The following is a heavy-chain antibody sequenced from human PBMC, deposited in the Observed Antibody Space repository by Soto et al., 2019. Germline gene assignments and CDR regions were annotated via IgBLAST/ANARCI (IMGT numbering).Heavy chain of an antibody. CDR2: IHYTGST. Sequence: PXETLCLACSVSGVSMNSGAYYWSWVRHYPGKGREWIGYIHYTGSTYYNPSLESRATISVDTCKKHFSLKLSSVTAADTAVYYCARVSATGTRGFDHWGHGTPVTVSS. V-gene: IGHV4-31*03. CDR1: GVSMNSGAYY. CDR3: ARVSATGTRGFDH. J-gene: IGHJ5*02. D-gene: IGHD6-13*01.